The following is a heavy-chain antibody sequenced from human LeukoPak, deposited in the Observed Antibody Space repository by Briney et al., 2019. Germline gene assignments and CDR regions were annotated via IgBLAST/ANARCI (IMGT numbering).Heavy chain of an antibody. Sequence: GASVKVSCKASGYSFTVYYIHWVRQAPGQGLEWLGCINPNSGGTNYAQKFQGRVTMTRDTSISTAYMELSRLRSDDTAVYYCAREPGVDGDYWGQGTLVTVSS. CDR3: AREPGVDGDY. V-gene: IGHV1-2*02. D-gene: IGHD3/OR15-3a*01. CDR2: INPNSGGT. CDR1: GYSFTVYY. J-gene: IGHJ4*02.